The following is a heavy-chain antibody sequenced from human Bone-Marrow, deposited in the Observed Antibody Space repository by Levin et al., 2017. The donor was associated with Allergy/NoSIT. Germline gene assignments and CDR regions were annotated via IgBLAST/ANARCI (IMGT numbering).Heavy chain of an antibody. CDR2: IYYSGST. CDR3: ARLLTGVSGGHNWFDP. Sequence: PGGSLRLSCTVSGGSISSSSYYWGWIRQPPGKGLEWIGSIYYSGSTYYNPSLKIRVTISVDTSKDQFSLKLTSVTAADTAVYYCARLLTGVSGGHNWFDPWGQGTLVTVSS. V-gene: IGHV4-39*01. CDR1: GGSISSSSYY. J-gene: IGHJ5*02. D-gene: IGHD1-20*01.